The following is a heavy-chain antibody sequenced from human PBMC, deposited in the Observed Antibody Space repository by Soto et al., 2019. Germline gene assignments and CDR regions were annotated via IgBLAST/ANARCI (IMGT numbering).Heavy chain of an antibody. CDR3: AIAGLLASGAFDI. CDR2: IYYSGST. Sequence: SETLSLTCTVSGGSISSGGYYWSRIRQHPGKGLEWIGYIYYSGSTYYNPSLKSRVTISVDTSKNQFSLKLSSVTAADTAVYYCAIAGLLASGAFDIWGQGTMVT. D-gene: IGHD2-21*02. CDR1: GGSISSGGYY. V-gene: IGHV4-31*02. J-gene: IGHJ3*02.